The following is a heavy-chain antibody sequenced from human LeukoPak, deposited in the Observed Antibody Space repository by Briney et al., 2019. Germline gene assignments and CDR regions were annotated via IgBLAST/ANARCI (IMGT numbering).Heavy chain of an antibody. Sequence: GGPLRLSCAASGFTFSSYWMSWVRKAPGKGLEWVANIKQDGREKYYVDSVKGRFTITRANAKNSLYLQMNSLRAGDTAVYYCATRGYGGKSLDYWGQGTLVTVSS. CDR1: GFTFSSYW. CDR2: IKQDGREK. D-gene: IGHD4-23*01. V-gene: IGHV3-7*01. J-gene: IGHJ4*02. CDR3: ATRGYGGKSLDY.